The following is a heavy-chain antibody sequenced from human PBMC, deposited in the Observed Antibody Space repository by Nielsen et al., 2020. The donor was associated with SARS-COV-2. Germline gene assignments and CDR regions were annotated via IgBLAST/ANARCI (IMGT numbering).Heavy chain of an antibody. Sequence: VRQAPGKGLEWVAVISYDGSNKYYADSVKGRFTISRDNSKNTLYLQMNSLRAEDTAVYYCAREYDFWSGYYLYYYYYYMDVWGKGTTVTVS. CDR3: AREYDFWSGYYLYYYYYYMDV. V-gene: IGHV3-33*05. J-gene: IGHJ6*03. CDR2: ISYDGSNK. D-gene: IGHD3-3*01.